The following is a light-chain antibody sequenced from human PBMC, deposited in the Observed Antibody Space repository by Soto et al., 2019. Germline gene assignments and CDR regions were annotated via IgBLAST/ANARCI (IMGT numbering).Light chain of an antibody. CDR2: DAS. CDR1: QSISSW. V-gene: IGKV1-5*01. J-gene: IGKJ1*01. Sequence: DIQMTQSPSTLSAAVAYRVTITCRASQSISSWLAWYQQKPGKAPKLLIYDASSLESGVPSRFSGSGSGTEFTLTISSLQPDDFATYYCQQYNSYPWTFGQGTKVDSK. CDR3: QQYNSYPWT.